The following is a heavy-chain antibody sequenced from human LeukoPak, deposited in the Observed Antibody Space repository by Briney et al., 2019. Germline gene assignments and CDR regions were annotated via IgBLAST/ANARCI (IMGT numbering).Heavy chain of an antibody. J-gene: IGHJ5*02. CDR2: IYNGGII. CDR3: ARDSGTTGEVKFDP. Sequence: SETLSLTYTVSGDSISRYYWSWIRQPAGKGLEWIGRIYNGGIITYNPSLKSRVTMSIDTSNNQFSLRLRLVTAADTAVYYCARDSGTTGEVKFDPWGQGTLVTVSS. CDR1: GDSISRYY. D-gene: IGHD3-10*01. V-gene: IGHV4-4*07.